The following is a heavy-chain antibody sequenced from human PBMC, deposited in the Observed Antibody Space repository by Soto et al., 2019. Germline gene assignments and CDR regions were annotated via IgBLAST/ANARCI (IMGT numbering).Heavy chain of an antibody. J-gene: IGHJ4*02. CDR1: GGSVSSGDHY. Sequence: QVLLEESGPGLVKPSQTLSLTCTVSGGSVSSGDHYWSWIRQPPGKGLEWIGYVYYSGSTYYNPSLGSRVTISIDTSKNQFSLKLNPVTASDAAVYFCATESSGSSPLHFDFWGQGALVSVS. CDR2: VYYSGST. D-gene: IGHD3-22*01. V-gene: IGHV4-30-4*01. CDR3: ATESSGSSPLHFDF.